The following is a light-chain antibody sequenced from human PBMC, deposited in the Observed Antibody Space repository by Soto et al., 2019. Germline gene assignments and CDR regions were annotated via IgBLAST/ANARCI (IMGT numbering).Light chain of an antibody. Sequence: DIQMTQSPSTLSASVGDRVTITCRASQSISSWLAWYQQKPGKAPKITMYKASSLESGVPSRFSGSGSGTEFTLTINSLQTDDFATYYCQQYNSYPWTFGQGTKVEIK. CDR2: KAS. V-gene: IGKV1-5*03. J-gene: IGKJ1*01. CDR3: QQYNSYPWT. CDR1: QSISSW.